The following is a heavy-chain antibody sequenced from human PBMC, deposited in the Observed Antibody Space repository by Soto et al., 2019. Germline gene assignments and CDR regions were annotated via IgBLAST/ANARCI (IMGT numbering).Heavy chain of an antibody. CDR2: INAGNGNT. Sequence: QVQLVQSGAEVKKPGASVKVSCKASGYTFTSYAMHWVRQAPGQRLQWMGWINAGNGNTKYSQKFQGRVTITRDTSASTAYMELSSLRSEDTAVYYCARVSGIAVAEVWGQGTLVTVSS. CDR3: ARVSGIAVAEV. CDR1: GYTFTSYA. J-gene: IGHJ4*02. V-gene: IGHV1-3*01. D-gene: IGHD6-19*01.